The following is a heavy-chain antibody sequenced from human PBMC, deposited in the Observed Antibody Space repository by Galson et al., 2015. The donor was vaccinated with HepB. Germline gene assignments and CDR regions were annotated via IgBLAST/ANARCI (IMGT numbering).Heavy chain of an antibody. D-gene: IGHD3-16*02. J-gene: IGHJ4*02. CDR1: GFTFDDYA. CDR3: AKGGFGGVIEKPHLDY. V-gene: IGHV3-9*01. Sequence: SLRLSCAASGFTFDDYAMHWVRQAPGKGLEWVSGISWNSGSIGYADSVKGRFTISRDNAKNSLYLQMNSLRAEDTALYYCAKGGFGGVIEKPHLDYWGQGTLVTVSS. CDR2: ISWNSGSI.